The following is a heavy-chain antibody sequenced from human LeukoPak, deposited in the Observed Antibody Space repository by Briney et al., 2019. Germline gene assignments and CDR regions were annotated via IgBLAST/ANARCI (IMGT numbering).Heavy chain of an antibody. CDR1: GFTFSSYS. J-gene: IGHJ6*02. CDR3: AKDWVGAGPNYYGMDV. CDR2: ISGSGGST. V-gene: IGHV3-23*01. Sequence: PGGSLRLSCAASGFTFSSYSMNWVRQAPGKGLEWVSAISGSGGSTYYADSVKGRFTISRDNSKNTLYLQMNSLRAEDTAVYYCAKDWVGAGPNYYGMDVWGRGTTVTVSS. D-gene: IGHD1-26*01.